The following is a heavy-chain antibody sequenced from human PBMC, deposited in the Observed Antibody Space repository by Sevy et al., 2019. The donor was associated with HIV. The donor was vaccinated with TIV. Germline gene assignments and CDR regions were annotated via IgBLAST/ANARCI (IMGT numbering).Heavy chain of an antibody. Sequence: SETLSPTCTVSGGSVSSGSYYWSWIRQPPGKGLEWIGYIYYSGSTNYNPSLKSRVTISVDTSKNQFSLKLSSVTTADTAVYYCARYYGSGSNPPPHFDYWGQGTLVTVSS. CDR3: ARYYGSGSNPPPHFDY. CDR1: GGSVSSGSYY. J-gene: IGHJ4*02. V-gene: IGHV4-61*01. CDR2: IYYSGST. D-gene: IGHD3-10*01.